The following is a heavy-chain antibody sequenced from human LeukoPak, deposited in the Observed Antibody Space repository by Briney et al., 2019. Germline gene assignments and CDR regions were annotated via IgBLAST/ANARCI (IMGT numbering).Heavy chain of an antibody. D-gene: IGHD2-8*01. J-gene: IGHJ5*02. CDR2: MNPNSGNT. CDR3: ARGRCPIRTSSLSCNWFDP. V-gene: IGHV1-8*01. CDR1: GYTFTSYD. Sequence: ASVKVSCKASGYTFTSYDINWVRQATGQGLEWMGWMNPNSGNTGYAQKFQGRVTMTRNTSISTAYMELSSLRSEDTAVYYCARGRCPIRTSSLSCNWFDPWGQGTLVTVSS.